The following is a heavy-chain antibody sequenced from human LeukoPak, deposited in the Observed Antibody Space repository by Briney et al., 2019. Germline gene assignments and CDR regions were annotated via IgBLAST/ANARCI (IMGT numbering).Heavy chain of an antibody. V-gene: IGHV3-7*01. Sequence: GGSLRLSCAASGFTFSSYWMSWVRQAPGKGLEWVANIKQDGSEKYYVDSVKGRFTISRDNAKNSLYLQMNSLRAEDTAVYYCASIAAAGTARARLDYWGQGTLVTVSS. J-gene: IGHJ4*02. CDR3: ASIAAAGTARARLDY. CDR2: IKQDGSEK. D-gene: IGHD6-13*01. CDR1: GFTFSSYW.